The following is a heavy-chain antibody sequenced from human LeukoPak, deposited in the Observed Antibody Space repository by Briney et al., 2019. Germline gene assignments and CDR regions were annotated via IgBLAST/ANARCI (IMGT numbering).Heavy chain of an antibody. CDR2: IFPADSNT. V-gene: IGHV5-51*01. CDR3: ARHLALSSPFDY. J-gene: IGHJ4*02. D-gene: IGHD6-6*01. CDR1: GDSFTNYW. Sequence: GESLKISCKGSGDSFTNYWIGWVRQMPGKDLEWMGFIFPADSNTRYSPSFQGQVTISVDTSIDTAYLQWSSLKASDTAMYYCARHLALSSPFDYWGPGTLVTVSS.